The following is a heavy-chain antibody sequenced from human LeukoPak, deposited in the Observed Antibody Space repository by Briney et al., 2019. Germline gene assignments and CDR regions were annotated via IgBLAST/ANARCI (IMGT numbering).Heavy chain of an antibody. CDR1: GFSFSNHE. D-gene: IGHD2-15*01. Sequence: GGSLRLSCVASGFSFSNHEMNWVRRAPGKGLEWVSYIWSSGSAKYYADSVKGRFTISRDNGDNSLHLQMNSLTAEDTAVYYCARGGYCSGGTCYWLNAFDIWGQGTVVTVSS. CDR2: IWSSGSAK. J-gene: IGHJ3*02. CDR3: ARGGYCSGGTCYWLNAFDI. V-gene: IGHV3-48*03.